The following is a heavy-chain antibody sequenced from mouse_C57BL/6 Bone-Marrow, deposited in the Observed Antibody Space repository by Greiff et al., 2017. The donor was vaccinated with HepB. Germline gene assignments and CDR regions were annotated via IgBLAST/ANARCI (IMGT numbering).Heavy chain of an antibody. V-gene: IGHV2-6-1*01. CDR1: GFSLTSYG. J-gene: IGHJ4*01. Sequence: HLNYSLPGLVAPSQSLSITCTVSGFSLTSYGVHWVRQPPGKGLEWLVVIWSDGSTTYNSALKSRLSISKDNSKSQVFLKMNSLQTDDTAMYYCARHGGLRRFYAMDYWGQGTSVTVSS. D-gene: IGHD2-4*01. CDR2: IWSDGST. CDR3: ARHGGLRRFYAMDY.